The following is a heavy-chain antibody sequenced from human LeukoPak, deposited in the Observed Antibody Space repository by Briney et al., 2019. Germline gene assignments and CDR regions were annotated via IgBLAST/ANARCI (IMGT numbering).Heavy chain of an antibody. J-gene: IGHJ4*02. CDR1: GFILSNYA. CDR3: ARDPWVRDYSYGPFDS. CDR2: ISASGGST. V-gene: IGHV3-64*02. Sequence: PGGSLRLSCAASGFILSNYAMHWVRQAPGEGLEYVSGISASGGSTYYADSVKGRFTISRDNSQNTLYLQVDSLIPDDMAVYYCARDPWVRDYSYGPFDSCGQGTLVTVSS. D-gene: IGHD5-18*01.